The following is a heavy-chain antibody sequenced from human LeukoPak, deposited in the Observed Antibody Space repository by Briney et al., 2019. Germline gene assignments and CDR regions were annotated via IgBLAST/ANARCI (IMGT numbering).Heavy chain of an antibody. CDR2: ISSSGDRT. CDR3: AKDQIVVVSKFDY. CDR1: GFTFSSYA. V-gene: IGHV3-23*01. D-gene: IGHD3-22*01. J-gene: IGHJ4*02. Sequence: GGSLRLSCAASGFTFSSYAMNWVRQAPGKGLEWVSAISSSGDRTYYADSVKGRFTISRDNSKNTLYLQMNSLRAEDTAVYYCAKDQIVVVSKFDYWSQGTLVTVSS.